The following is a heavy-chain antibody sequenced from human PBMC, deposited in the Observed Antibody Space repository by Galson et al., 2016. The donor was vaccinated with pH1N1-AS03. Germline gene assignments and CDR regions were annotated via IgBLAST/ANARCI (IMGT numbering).Heavy chain of an antibody. Sequence: SLRLSCAASGFTFSSYSFNWVRQAPGKGLEWISYIRTTGTLVYYADSVKGRFTISRDNAKSSLYLQMSSLRAEDTAVYYCAREASSGYHYVHADLWGQGTLVTVSS. CDR1: GFTFSSYS. CDR3: AREASSGYHYVHADL. J-gene: IGHJ5*02. D-gene: IGHD3-22*01. V-gene: IGHV3-48*01. CDR2: IRTTGTLV.